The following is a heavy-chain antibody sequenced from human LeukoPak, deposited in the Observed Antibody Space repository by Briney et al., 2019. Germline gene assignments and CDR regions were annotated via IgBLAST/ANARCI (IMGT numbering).Heavy chain of an antibody. CDR2: IWYDGSNK. CDR1: GFTFSSYG. CDR3: TVEYNSSPYAFDI. D-gene: IGHD2/OR15-2a*01. V-gene: IGHV3-33*01. Sequence: GESLRLSXAASGFTFSSYGMHWVRQAPGKGLEWVAVIWYDGSNKYYADSVKGRFTISRDNSKNTLYLQMNSLRVEDTAVYYCTVEYNSSPYAFDIWGQGTKVTVSS. J-gene: IGHJ3*02.